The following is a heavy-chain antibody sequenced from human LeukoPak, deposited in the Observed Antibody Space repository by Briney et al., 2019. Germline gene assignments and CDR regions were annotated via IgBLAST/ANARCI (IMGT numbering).Heavy chain of an antibody. J-gene: IGHJ4*02. V-gene: IGHV3-23*01. CDR1: GFSFSSYA. CDR3: AKRSGYTTGWFFDF. CDR2: ISGSGDNT. Sequence: PGGSLKLSCAASGFSFSSYAMSWVRQAPGKGLEWVSSISGSGDNTYYAESVKGRFTISRDNSKNTLFLQMNSLRAEDTAVCYCAKRSGYTTGWFFDFWGQGTLVTVSS. D-gene: IGHD6-19*01.